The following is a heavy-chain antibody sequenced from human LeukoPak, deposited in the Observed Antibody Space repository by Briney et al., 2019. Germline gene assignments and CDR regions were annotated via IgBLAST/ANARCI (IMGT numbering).Heavy chain of an antibody. Sequence: GGSLRLSCAASGFTFSSYGMHWVRQAPGKGLEWVAVISYDGSNKYYADSVKGRFTISRDNSKNTLYLQMNSLRAEDTAVYYCAKDLGYDSSGWWYFDLWGRGTLVTVSS. CDR3: AKDLGYDSSGWWYFDL. J-gene: IGHJ2*01. CDR1: GFTFSSYG. V-gene: IGHV3-30*18. CDR2: ISYDGSNK. D-gene: IGHD3-22*01.